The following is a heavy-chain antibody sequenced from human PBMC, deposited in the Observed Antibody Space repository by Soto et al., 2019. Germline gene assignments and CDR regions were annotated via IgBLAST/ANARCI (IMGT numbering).Heavy chain of an antibody. CDR3: ARDGSYDSSGYYYYYYMDV. D-gene: IGHD3-22*01. CDR2: ISSSSSYI. Sequence: GGSLRLSCAASGFTFSSYSMNWVRQAPGKGLEWVSSISSSSSYIYYADSVKGRFTISRDNAKNSLYLQMNSLRAEDTAVYYCARDGSYDSSGYYYYYYMDVWGKGTTVTVSS. J-gene: IGHJ6*03. CDR1: GFTFSSYS. V-gene: IGHV3-21*01.